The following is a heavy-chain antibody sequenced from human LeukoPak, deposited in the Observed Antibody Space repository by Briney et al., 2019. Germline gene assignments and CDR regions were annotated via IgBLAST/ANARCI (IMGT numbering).Heavy chain of an antibody. CDR1: GLTFSSYA. CDR2: IRYDGSNE. Sequence: GGSLRLSCTASGLTFSSYAMNWVRQAPGKGLEWVAVIRYDGSNEYYSDSVKGRFAISRDFSKNTLYLQMNSLRAEDTAVYFCARDPGLRLDLWGQGTLLTVSS. D-gene: IGHD3-3*01. J-gene: IGHJ4*02. CDR3: ARDPGLRLDL. V-gene: IGHV3-33*08.